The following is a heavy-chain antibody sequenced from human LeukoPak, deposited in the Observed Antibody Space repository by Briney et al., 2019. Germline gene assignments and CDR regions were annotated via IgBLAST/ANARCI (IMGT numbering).Heavy chain of an antibody. CDR1: GGSISSGGYY. D-gene: IGHD2-21*02. CDR3: ASTTLNCGGDCYGAFDI. Sequence: SQTLSLTCTVSGGSISSGGYYWSWIRQHPGKGLEWIGYIYYSGSTYYNPSLKSRVTMSVDTSKNQFSLKLSSVTAADTAVYYCASTTLNCGGDCYGAFDIWGQGTMVTVSS. CDR2: IYYSGST. V-gene: IGHV4-31*03. J-gene: IGHJ3*02.